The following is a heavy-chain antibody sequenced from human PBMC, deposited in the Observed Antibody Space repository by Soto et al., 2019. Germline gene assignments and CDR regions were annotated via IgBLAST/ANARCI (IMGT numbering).Heavy chain of an antibody. D-gene: IGHD3-16*01. CDR3: ARKADDYMYGFWFDP. Sequence: EVQLLESGGGLVQPGGSLRLACAASAFTFSSYGMSWVRQAPGKGLEWVSSIRASTDSTYYADSVKGRFTISRDNSKNTLYLEMNSLRGDDTAVYYCARKADDYMYGFWFDPWGQGTLVTVSS. CDR2: IRASTDST. CDR1: AFTFSSYG. J-gene: IGHJ5*02. V-gene: IGHV3-23*01.